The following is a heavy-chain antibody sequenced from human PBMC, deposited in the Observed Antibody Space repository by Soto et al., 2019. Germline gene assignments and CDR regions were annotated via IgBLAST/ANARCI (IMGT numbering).Heavy chain of an antibody. J-gene: IGHJ5*02. V-gene: IGHV1-69*01. D-gene: IGHD6-6*01. Sequence: QVQLVQSGAEVKKPGSSVKDSCKASGGTFSSYAISWVRQAPGQGLEWMGGIIPIFGTANYAQKCQGRVTITADETKSTAHMALSSLRSEDTAVYYCARDALPRIEARYSCWSDHWRQGTLFTVSS. CDR3: ARDALPRIEARYSCWSDH. CDR2: IIPIFGTA. CDR1: GGTFSSYA.